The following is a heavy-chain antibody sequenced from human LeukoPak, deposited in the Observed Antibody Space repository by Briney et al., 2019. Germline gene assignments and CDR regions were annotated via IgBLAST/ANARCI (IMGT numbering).Heavy chain of an antibody. V-gene: IGHV4-4*07. CDR1: GGSISSYY. J-gene: IGHJ5*02. CDR2: IYTSGST. Sequence: SETLSLTCTVSGGSISSYYWSWIRQPAGKGLEWIGRIYTSGSTNYSPSLKSRVTMSVDTSKNQFSLKLSSVAAADTAVYYCAREGRRENWFDPWGQGTLVTVSS. CDR3: AREGRRENWFDP.